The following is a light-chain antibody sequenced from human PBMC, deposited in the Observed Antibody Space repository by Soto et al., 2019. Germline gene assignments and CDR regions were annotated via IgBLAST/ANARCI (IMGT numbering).Light chain of an antibody. CDR1: HSLNTD. Sequence: EILMTQSPSSLSVSPGETATLSCRASHSLNTDLAWYQQKPGQAPRLLLYGASTRATGVPPRFSGSGSGTDFTLAISSLQLEDSATYYCLQDINYPWTFGQGTKVDIK. CDR2: GAS. CDR3: LQDINYPWT. V-gene: IGKV3-15*01. J-gene: IGKJ1*01.